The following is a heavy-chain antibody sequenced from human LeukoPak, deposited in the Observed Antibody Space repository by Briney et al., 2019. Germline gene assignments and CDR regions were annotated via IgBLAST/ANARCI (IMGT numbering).Heavy chain of an antibody. Sequence: EASVKVSCKASGGTFSSYAISWVRQAPGQGLEWMGRIIPILGIANYAQKFQGRVTITADKSTSTAYMELSSLRSEDTAVYYCASAGDCYYGMDVWGQGTTVTVSS. CDR2: IIPILGIA. CDR1: GGTFSSYA. J-gene: IGHJ6*02. V-gene: IGHV1-69*04. CDR3: ASAGDCYYGMDV.